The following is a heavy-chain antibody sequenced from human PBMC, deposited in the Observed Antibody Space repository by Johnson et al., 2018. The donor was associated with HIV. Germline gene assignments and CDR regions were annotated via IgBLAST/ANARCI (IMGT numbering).Heavy chain of an antibody. V-gene: IGHV3-23*04. D-gene: IGHD6-13*01. J-gene: IGHJ3*02. CDR3: AKGRYSSSWYLAGAFDI. CDR1: GFTVSSNY. CDR2: ISGSGGST. Sequence: MQLVESGGGLIQPGGSLRLSCAASGFTVSSNYMSWVRQAPGKGLEWVSSISGSGGSTYYADSVKGQFTISRDNSKNTLYLQMSSLRAEDTAIYYCAKGRYSSSWYLAGAFDIWGQGTMVTVSS.